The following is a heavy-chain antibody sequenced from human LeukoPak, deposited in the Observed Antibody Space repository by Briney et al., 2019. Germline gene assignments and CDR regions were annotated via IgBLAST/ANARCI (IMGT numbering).Heavy chain of an antibody. Sequence: GGSLRLSCAASGFTFSSYSMNWVRQAPGKGLEWVSSISSSSSYIYYADSVKGRFTISRDNAKNTLYLQMNSLRAEDTAVYYCASVEYYHYYFDYWGQGTLVTVSS. CDR2: ISSSSSYI. D-gene: IGHD3-16*01. J-gene: IGHJ4*02. CDR1: GFTFSSYS. CDR3: ASVEYYHYYFDY. V-gene: IGHV3-21*01.